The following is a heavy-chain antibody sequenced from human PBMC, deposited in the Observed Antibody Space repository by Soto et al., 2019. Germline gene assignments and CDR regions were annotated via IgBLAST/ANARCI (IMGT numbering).Heavy chain of an antibody. V-gene: IGHV3-21*01. CDR2: ISSSGYI. Sequence: GGSLRLSCAASEFMFNNFAMNWVRQAPGKGLEWLSSISSSGYIFSTDSVRGRFTISRDNAKNSVYLQINSLRAEDTAVYFCARDCSGGSCYPGMDVWGQGTRVTVSS. CDR1: EFMFNNFA. J-gene: IGHJ6*02. D-gene: IGHD2-15*01. CDR3: ARDCSGGSCYPGMDV.